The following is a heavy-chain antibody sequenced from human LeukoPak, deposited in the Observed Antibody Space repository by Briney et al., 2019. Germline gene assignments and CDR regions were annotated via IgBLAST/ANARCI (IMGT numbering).Heavy chain of an antibody. J-gene: IGHJ4*02. D-gene: IGHD4-17*01. CDR3: ARVPTMTFFDY. Sequence: GSLRLSCAASGFTVSSNYMSWVRQPPGKGLECIGSIYYSESTYYNPSLKSRVTISVDTSKNQFSLKLSSVTAADTAVYYCARVPTMTFFDYWGQGTLVTVSS. CDR2: IYYSEST. V-gene: IGHV4-39*01. CDR1: GFTVSSNY.